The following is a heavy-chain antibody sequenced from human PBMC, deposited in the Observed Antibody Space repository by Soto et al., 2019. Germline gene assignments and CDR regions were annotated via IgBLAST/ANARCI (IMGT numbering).Heavy chain of an antibody. Sequence: ASVKVSCKASGYTFTNSGISWVRQAPGQGLEWMGWIGAYNGHTKYAQKLQGRVAMTTDTSTSTAYMELRSLKSDDTAVYYCAREDYYDSSGYLPVRYYFGMDVWGQGTTVTVSS. CDR2: IGAYNGHT. J-gene: IGHJ6*02. CDR1: GYTFTNSG. D-gene: IGHD3-22*01. CDR3: AREDYYDSSGYLPVRYYFGMDV. V-gene: IGHV1-18*01.